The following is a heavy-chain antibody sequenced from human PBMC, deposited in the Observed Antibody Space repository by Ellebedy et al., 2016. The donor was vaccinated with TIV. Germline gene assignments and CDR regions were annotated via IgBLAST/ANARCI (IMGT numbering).Heavy chain of an antibody. D-gene: IGHD2-21*01. J-gene: IGHJ4*02. CDR2: ITIDGSST. CDR1: RFTFSNYW. V-gene: IGHV3-74*01. CDR3: ARGGGCFGDSCYYADF. Sequence: GESLKISCAASRFTFSNYWMHWVRQAPGKGPVWVSRITIDGSSTSYADSVEGRFTISRDNAKNSLYLQMNSLRAEDTAVYYCARGGGCFGDSCYYADFWGQGTLVTVSS.